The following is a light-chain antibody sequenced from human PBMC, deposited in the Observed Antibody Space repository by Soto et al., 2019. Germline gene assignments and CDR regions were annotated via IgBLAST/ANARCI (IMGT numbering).Light chain of an antibody. CDR3: QQYGGSPRT. Sequence: EIVLTQSPGTLSLSPGERATLSCRASQSVSSNYLAWCQQKPGQAPRLLIYGASSRATGIPDRFSGSGSGTEFTLTISRLEPEDFAVYYCQQYGGSPRTFGQGTKVDIK. J-gene: IGKJ1*01. CDR1: QSVSSNY. V-gene: IGKV3-20*01. CDR2: GAS.